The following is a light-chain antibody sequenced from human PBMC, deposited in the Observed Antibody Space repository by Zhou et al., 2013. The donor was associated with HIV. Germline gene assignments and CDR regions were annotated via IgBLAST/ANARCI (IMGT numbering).Light chain of an antibody. J-gene: IGKJ4*01. CDR1: QSISSW. CDR2: KAS. V-gene: IGKV1-5*03. CDR3: QQSYGVPLT. Sequence: DIQMTQSPSSLSASVGDRVTITCRASQSISSWLAWYQQRPGKAPNLLIYKASTLESGVPSRFSGNGSGTVFTLTISNLRPEDFATYYCQQSYGVPLTFGGGTKV.